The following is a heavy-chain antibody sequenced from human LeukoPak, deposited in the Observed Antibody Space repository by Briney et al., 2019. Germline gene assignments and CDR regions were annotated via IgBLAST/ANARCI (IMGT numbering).Heavy chain of an antibody. CDR2: IYHSGST. CDR1: GYSISSGYY. V-gene: IGHV4-38-2*02. Sequence: SETLSLTCTVSGYSISSGYYWGWIRQPPGKGLEWIGSIYHSGSTYYNPSLKSRVTISVDTSKNQFSLKLSSVTAADSAVYYCARLDPTYSNYAFDYWGQGTLVTVSS. D-gene: IGHD4-11*01. CDR3: ARLDPTYSNYAFDY. J-gene: IGHJ4*02.